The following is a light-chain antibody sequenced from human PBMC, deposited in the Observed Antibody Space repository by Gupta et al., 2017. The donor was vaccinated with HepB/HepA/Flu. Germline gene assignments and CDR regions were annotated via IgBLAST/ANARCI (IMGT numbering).Light chain of an antibody. CDR1: QSVGSN. V-gene: IGKV3-15*01. Sequence: EIVVTQSPVTLSLSPGGRATLSCRASQSVGSNLAWYQQKPGQAPRLLIYDASTRAAGTPARFSGSGSGTEFTLTINSLQSEDFAVYYCQQYNNWPLFGQGTKVEI. CDR3: QQYNNWPL. CDR2: DAS. J-gene: IGKJ1*01.